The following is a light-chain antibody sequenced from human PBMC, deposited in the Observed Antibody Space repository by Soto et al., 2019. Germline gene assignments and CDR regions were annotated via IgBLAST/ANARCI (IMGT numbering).Light chain of an antibody. J-gene: IGKJ1*01. CDR1: QSVSSSF. CDR2: GAS. V-gene: IGKV3-20*01. Sequence: EIVLTQSPGTLSLSPGERATLSCRASQSVSSSFLAWYQQSPGQPPRLLIYGASNRAAGIPDMFSGSGSGTDFTLTISRLEPEDFAVYYCQQYDSSPWTFGQGTKVEIK. CDR3: QQYDSSPWT.